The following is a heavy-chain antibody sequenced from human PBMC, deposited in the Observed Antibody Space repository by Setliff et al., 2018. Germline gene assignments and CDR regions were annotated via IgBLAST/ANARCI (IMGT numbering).Heavy chain of an antibody. V-gene: IGHV4-34*01. J-gene: IGHJ4*02. CDR1: GGSFSGYY. CDR2: INHSGST. Sequence: SETLSLTCAVYGGSFSGYYWSWIRQPPGKGLEWIGEINHSGSTNYNPSLKSRVTISVDTSKNQFSLKLSSATAADTAVYYCARGYGYSSGWYRVYFDYWGQGTLVTVSS. CDR3: ARGYGYSSGWYRVYFDY. D-gene: IGHD6-19*01.